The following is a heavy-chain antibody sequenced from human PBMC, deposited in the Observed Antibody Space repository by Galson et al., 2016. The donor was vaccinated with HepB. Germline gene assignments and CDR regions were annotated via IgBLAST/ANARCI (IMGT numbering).Heavy chain of an antibody. CDR3: ARDVRRDGYFDYFDY. Sequence: AFHWVRQAPGKGLEWVAVISYESSQKHYADSVKGRFTISRDNSMVFLQMNSLRDEDTAVYYCARDVRRDGYFDYFDYWGQGTLVTVSS. CDR2: ISYESSQK. V-gene: IGHV3-30-3*01. CDR1: A. J-gene: IGHJ4*02. D-gene: IGHD5-24*01.